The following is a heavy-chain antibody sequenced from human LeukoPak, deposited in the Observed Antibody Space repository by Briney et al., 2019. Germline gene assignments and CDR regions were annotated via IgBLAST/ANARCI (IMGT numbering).Heavy chain of an antibody. V-gene: IGHV4-39*01. CDR3: ARPYYVSSGYYPWYLDY. D-gene: IGHD3-22*01. CDR1: GGSFSSRTYY. CDR2: MYYSGST. Sequence: SETLSLTCTVSGGSFSSRTYYWGWIRQPPGKGLEWIGSMYYSGSTYYNQSLKSRVTISVDTSKNQFSLKLTSVTAADTAVYYCARPYYVSSGYYPWYLDYGGQGTLVTVSS. J-gene: IGHJ4*02.